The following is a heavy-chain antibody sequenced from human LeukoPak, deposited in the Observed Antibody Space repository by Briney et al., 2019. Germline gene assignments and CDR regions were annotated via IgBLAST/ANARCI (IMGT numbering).Heavy chain of an antibody. CDR1: GYSFTSYW. Sequence: GESLRISCKGSGYSFTSYWISWVRQMPGKGLEWMGRIDPSDSYTNYSPSFQGQVAISADKSISTAYLQWSSLKASDTAMYYCARRDYYDSNLYFDYWGQGTLVTVSS. D-gene: IGHD3-22*01. V-gene: IGHV5-10-1*04. CDR2: IDPSDSYT. CDR3: ARRDYYDSNLYFDY. J-gene: IGHJ4*02.